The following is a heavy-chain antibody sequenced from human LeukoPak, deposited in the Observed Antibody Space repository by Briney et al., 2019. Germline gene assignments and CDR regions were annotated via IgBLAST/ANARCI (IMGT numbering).Heavy chain of an antibody. Sequence: GGSLRLSCAASRFTFSDHYMDWVRQAPGKGLEWVGRTRNKANSYTTEYAASVKGRFTISRDDSKNSLYLQMNSLKTEDTAVYYCARGLWFGELSSYYYGMDVWGQGTTVTVSS. J-gene: IGHJ6*02. V-gene: IGHV3-72*01. CDR2: TRNKANSYTT. D-gene: IGHD3-10*01. CDR1: RFTFSDHY. CDR3: ARGLWFGELSSYYYGMDV.